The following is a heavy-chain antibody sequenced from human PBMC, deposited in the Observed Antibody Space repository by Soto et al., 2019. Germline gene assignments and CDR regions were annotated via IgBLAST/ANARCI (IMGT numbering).Heavy chain of an antibody. CDR1: GFSFSSYA. J-gene: IGHJ4*02. Sequence: EVQLLESGGGLVQPGGSLRLSCVASGFSFSSYAMTWVRQAPGKGLEWVSVISGSDGSTYYADSVKGRFTISRDNSKNTLYLQMNSLRAEDTAVYYFAKDRERDAWYEDYWGQGTLVTVSS. D-gene: IGHD6-13*01. CDR3: AKDRERDAWYEDY. V-gene: IGHV3-23*01. CDR2: ISGSDGST.